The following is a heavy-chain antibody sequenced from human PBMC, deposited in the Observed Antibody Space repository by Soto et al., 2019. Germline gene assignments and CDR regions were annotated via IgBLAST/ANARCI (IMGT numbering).Heavy chain of an antibody. CDR3: ARDKRTRTGNYGMDV. CDR1: GGSISSSNW. Sequence: QVQLQESGPGLVKPSGTLSLTCAVSGGSISSSNWWRWVRQPPGKGLEWIGEIYHSGSTNYNPSLKSRVTISVDKSKNQFSLKLSSVTAADTAVYYCARDKRTRTGNYGMDVWGQGTTVTVSS. V-gene: IGHV4-4*02. CDR2: IYHSGST. J-gene: IGHJ6*02.